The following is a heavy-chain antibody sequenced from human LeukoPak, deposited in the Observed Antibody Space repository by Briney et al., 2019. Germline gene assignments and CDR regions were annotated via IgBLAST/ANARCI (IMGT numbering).Heavy chain of an antibody. CDR1: GFTFSSYA. D-gene: IGHD2-8*01. Sequence: PGRSLRLSCAASGFTFSSYAMHWVRQAPGKGLEWVAVISYDGSNKYYADSVKGRFTISRDNSKNTLYLQMNSLRAEDTAVYYCAREYYGLGYCTNGVCLGYYYYYMDVWGKGTTVTVSS. CDR3: AREYYGLGYCTNGVCLGYYYYYMDV. V-gene: IGHV3-30*01. CDR2: ISYDGSNK. J-gene: IGHJ6*03.